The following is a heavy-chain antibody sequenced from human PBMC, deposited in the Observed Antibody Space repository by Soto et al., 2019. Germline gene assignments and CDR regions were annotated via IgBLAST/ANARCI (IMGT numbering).Heavy chain of an antibody. Sequence: GGSLRLSCGASGFSFSDYYMTWVRQAPGKGLEWVSYISSGAFTIYYADSVKGRFTISRDNTKNSWYLHMNSLTAEDTAVYYCAREGSGRSSWDLWGPGTLVTVSS. CDR2: ISSGAFTI. CDR3: AREGSGRSSWDL. D-gene: IGHD2-2*01. CDR1: GFSFSDYY. V-gene: IGHV3-11*01. J-gene: IGHJ4*02.